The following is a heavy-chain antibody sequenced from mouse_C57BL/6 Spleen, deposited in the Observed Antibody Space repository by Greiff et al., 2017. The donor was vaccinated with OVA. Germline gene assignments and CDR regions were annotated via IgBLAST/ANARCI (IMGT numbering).Heavy chain of an antibody. Sequence: QVQLQQPGAELVKPGASVKLSCKASGYTFTSYWMQWVKQRPGQGLEWIGEIDPSDSYTNYNQKFKGKATLTVDTSSSTAYMQLSSLTSEDSAVYDCARRGGGSEVYFDYWGQGTTLTVSS. CDR3: ARRGGGSEVYFDY. V-gene: IGHV1-50*01. CDR2: IDPSDSYT. CDR1: GYTFTSYW. D-gene: IGHD1-1*01. J-gene: IGHJ2*01.